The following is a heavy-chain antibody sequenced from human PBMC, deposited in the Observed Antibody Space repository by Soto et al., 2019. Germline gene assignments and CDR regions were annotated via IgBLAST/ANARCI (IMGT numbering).Heavy chain of an antibody. D-gene: IGHD6-13*01. CDR2: IYYSGST. CDR3: ARALQRSSSSWYDY. V-gene: IGHV4-59*01. CDR1: GGSISSYY. Sequence: PSETLSLTCTVSGGSISSYYWSWIRQPPGKGLEWIGYIYYSGSTNHNPSLKSRVTISVDTSKNQFSLKLSSVTAADTAVYYCARALQRSSSSWYDYWGQGTLVTVSS. J-gene: IGHJ4*02.